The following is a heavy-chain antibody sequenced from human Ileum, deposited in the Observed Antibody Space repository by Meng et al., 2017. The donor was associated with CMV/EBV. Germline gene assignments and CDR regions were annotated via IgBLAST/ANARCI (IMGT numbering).Heavy chain of an antibody. CDR3: ARSVLDTAMVKMGGYYYYGMDV. J-gene: IGHJ6*02. CDR2: IYYSGST. D-gene: IGHD5-18*01. CDR1: GCSISSYY. Sequence: SETLSLTCTVSGCSISSYYWSWIRQPPGKGLEWIGYIYYSGSTNYNPSLKSRVTISVDTSKNQFSLKLSSVTAADTAVYYCARSVLDTAMVKMGGYYYYGMDVWGQGTTVTVSS. V-gene: IGHV4-59*01.